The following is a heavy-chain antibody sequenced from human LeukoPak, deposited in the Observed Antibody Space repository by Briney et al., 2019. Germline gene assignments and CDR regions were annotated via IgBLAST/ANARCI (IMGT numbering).Heavy chain of an antibody. V-gene: IGHV4-59*08. J-gene: IGHJ6*02. CDR1: GVSIDKYY. CDR2: VHDSAGT. CDR3: ARRGGNSYYYYGMDV. D-gene: IGHD2-15*01. Sequence: SETLSLTCTVSGVSIDKYYWSWIRQSPGKGLEWLGYVHDSAGTIYNPSLKSRVTISVGTSKTQFSLKLSSVTAADTAVYYCARRGGNSYYYYGMDVWGQGTTVTVSS.